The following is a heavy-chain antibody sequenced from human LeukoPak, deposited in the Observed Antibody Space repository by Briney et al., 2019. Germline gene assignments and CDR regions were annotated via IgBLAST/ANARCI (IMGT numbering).Heavy chain of an antibody. CDR3: AREGAGDYFYYYYYGMDV. CDR2: IKQDGSEK. V-gene: IGHV3-7*01. CDR1: GFTFSSYW. D-gene: IGHD4-17*01. J-gene: IGHJ6*02. Sequence: GGSLRLSCAASGFTFSSYWMSWVRQAPGKGLEWVANIKQDGSEKYYVDSVKGRFTISRDNAKNSLYLQMNSLRAEDTAVYYCAREGAGDYFYYYYYGMDVWGQGTTVTVSS.